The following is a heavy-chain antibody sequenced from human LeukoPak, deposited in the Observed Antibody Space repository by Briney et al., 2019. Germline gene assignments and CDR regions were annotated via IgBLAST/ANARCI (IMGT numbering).Heavy chain of an antibody. CDR1: GYTFTGYY. CDR3: VRVGGGDRKVDY. Sequence: ASVKVSCKASGYTFTGYYMHWVRQAPGQGLEWMGWISAYNGNTNYAQKLQGRVTMTTDTSTSTAYMELRSLRSDDTAVYYCVRVGGGDRKVDYWGQGTLVTVSS. V-gene: IGHV1-18*04. D-gene: IGHD2-21*02. CDR2: ISAYNGNT. J-gene: IGHJ4*02.